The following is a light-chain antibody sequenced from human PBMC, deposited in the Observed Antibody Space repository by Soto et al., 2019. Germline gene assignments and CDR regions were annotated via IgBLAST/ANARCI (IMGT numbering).Light chain of an antibody. Sequence: EIVLTQSPGTLSLSPGERATLSCRTTQSVSSSYLAWYQQKPGQAPRLLIYGTSSRATGIPDRFSGSGSGTDFTLTISRLEPEDSAVYYCQQYGSPTTFGQGTKVKIK. CDR1: QSVSSSY. V-gene: IGKV3-20*01. CDR3: QQYGSPTT. CDR2: GTS. J-gene: IGKJ1*01.